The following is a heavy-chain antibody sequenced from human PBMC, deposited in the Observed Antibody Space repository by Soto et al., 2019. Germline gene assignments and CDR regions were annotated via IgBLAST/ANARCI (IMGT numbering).Heavy chain of an antibody. CDR1: GYSFTTYD. CDR3: ARGPRGGDDDSNYNWFDP. Sequence: ASVKVSCKASGYSFTTYDINWVRQATGQGLEWMGWMNPKSGKTGYAQRFQGRVTMTRDTSINTAYMELSSLRSEDTALYYRARGPRGGDDDSNYNWFDPWGQGTLVTVSS. D-gene: IGHD4-4*01. V-gene: IGHV1-8*01. CDR2: MNPKSGKT. J-gene: IGHJ5*02.